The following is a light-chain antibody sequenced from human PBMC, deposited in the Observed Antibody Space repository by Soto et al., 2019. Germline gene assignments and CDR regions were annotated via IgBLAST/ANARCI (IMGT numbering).Light chain of an antibody. CDR3: QQYNNWPRT. J-gene: IGKJ1*01. Sequence: EIVMTQSPATLSVSPGERATLSCRASQSVGSDLVWYQQKPGQAPRLLISGASNRATGIPARFSGRGSGTEFTLTISSLQSEDFAVYYCQQYNNWPRTFGQGTKV. CDR1: QSVGSD. CDR2: GAS. V-gene: IGKV3-15*01.